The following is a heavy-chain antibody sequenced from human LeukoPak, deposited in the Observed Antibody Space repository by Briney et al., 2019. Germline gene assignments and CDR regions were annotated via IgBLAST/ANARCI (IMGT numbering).Heavy chain of an antibody. Sequence: PSETLSLTCTVSGGSISSYYWSWIRQPPGKGLEWIGYIYTSGSTKYNPSLKSRVTMSVDTSKNQFSLKLSSVTAADTAVYYCARDILYGSGSYGLDYWGQGTLVTVSS. CDR1: GGSISSYY. V-gene: IGHV4-4*08. CDR3: ARDILYGSGSYGLDY. CDR2: IYTSGST. J-gene: IGHJ4*02. D-gene: IGHD3-10*01.